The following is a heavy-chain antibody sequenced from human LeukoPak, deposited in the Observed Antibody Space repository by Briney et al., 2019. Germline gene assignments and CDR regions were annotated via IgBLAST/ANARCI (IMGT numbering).Heavy chain of an antibody. D-gene: IGHD1-26*01. J-gene: IGHJ4*02. CDR3: AALSGSYIDY. V-gene: IGHV4-59*01. Sequence: SETLSLTCTVSGGSISSYYWSWIRQPPGKGLEWIGYIYYSGSNNYNPSLKSRVTISVDTSKNQFSLKLSSVTAADTAVYYCAALSGSYIDYWGQGTLVTVSS. CDR2: IYYSGSN. CDR1: GGSISSYY.